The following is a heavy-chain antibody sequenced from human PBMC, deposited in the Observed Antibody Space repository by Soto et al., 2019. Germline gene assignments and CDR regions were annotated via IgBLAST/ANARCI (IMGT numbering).Heavy chain of an antibody. CDR2: IHSSGSI. CDR1: GGSISSDDYY. D-gene: IGHD3-22*01. Sequence: SETLSLTCTVSGGSISSDDYYWGWIRQAPGRGLEWIGYIHSSGSIYYNPSLKSRATMSIDTAGNQFSLKVSSVTVADTAVYYCARDLDGLHDDTSGPFPRPGWGQGTLVTVSS. CDR3: ARDLDGLHDDTSGPFPRPG. J-gene: IGHJ1*01. V-gene: IGHV4-30-4*01.